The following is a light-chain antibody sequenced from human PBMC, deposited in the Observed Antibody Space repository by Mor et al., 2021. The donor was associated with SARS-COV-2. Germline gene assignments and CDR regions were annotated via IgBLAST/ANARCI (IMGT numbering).Light chain of an antibody. J-gene: IGLJ2*01. CDR1: SGHTKYS. V-gene: IGLV4-69*01. CDR2: LNSDGSH. CDR3: QTWGNAVV. Sequence: TLSSGHTKYSTPRHQQQAQKAPRFLMKLNSDGSHNRGDGIPDRYSGSSSGAERYLTISSLQSEVEADFYCQTWGNAVVFGGGTKLTVL.